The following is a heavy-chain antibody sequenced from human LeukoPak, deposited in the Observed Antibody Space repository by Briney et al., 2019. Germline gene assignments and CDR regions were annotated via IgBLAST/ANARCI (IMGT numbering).Heavy chain of an antibody. D-gene: IGHD3-10*01. CDR3: ARNHYYGSGRLRMDYGMDV. J-gene: IGHJ6*02. V-gene: IGHV1-46*01. CDR1: GYTFTNYY. CDR2: INPSGGST. Sequence: ASVKVSCKASGYTFTNYYMHWVRPAPGQRLEWMGIINPSGGSTNYAQKFQGRVTLTRDTSTTTVYMELSSLRSEDTAVYYCARNHYYGSGRLRMDYGMDVWGQGTTVTVSS.